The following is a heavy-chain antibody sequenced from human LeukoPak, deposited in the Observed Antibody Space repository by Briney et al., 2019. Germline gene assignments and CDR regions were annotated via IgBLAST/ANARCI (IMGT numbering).Heavy chain of an antibody. V-gene: IGHV4-31*03. Sequence: PSQTLSPTCTVSGGSISSGGYYWSWIRQHPGKGLEWIGYIYYSGSTYYNPSLKSRVTISVDTSKNQFSLKLSSVTAADTAVYYCARTYYDFWSGYSNYFDYWGQGTLVTVSS. D-gene: IGHD3-3*01. J-gene: IGHJ4*02. CDR1: GGSISSGGYY. CDR3: ARTYYDFWSGYSNYFDY. CDR2: IYYSGST.